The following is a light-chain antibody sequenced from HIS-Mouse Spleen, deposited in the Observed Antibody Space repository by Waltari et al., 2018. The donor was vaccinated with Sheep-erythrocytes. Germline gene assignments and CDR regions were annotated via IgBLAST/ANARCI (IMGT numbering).Light chain of an antibody. Sequence: SYELTQPPSVSVSPGQAASIPCSGDKLGDKYACWYQQKPGQSPVLVSYPDSKRPSGIPGRFSGSNSGNTATLTISGTQAMDEADYYCQAWDSSTAVFGGGTKLTVL. V-gene: IGLV3-1*01. J-gene: IGLJ2*01. CDR2: PDS. CDR3: QAWDSSTAV. CDR1: KLGDKY.